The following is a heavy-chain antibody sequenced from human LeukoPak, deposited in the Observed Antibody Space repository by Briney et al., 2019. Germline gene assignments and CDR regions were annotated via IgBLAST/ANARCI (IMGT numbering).Heavy chain of an antibody. CDR2: IIPIFGTA. CDR3: AREDSSGYTSDY. J-gene: IGHJ4*02. D-gene: IGHD3-22*01. CDR1: GGTFSSYA. Sequence: SVKVSCKASGGTFSSYAISWVRQAPGQGLEWMGGIIPIFGTANYAQKFQGRVTITADESTSTAYMELSSLRSEDTAVYYCAREDSSGYTSDYWGQGTLVTVSS. V-gene: IGHV1-69*01.